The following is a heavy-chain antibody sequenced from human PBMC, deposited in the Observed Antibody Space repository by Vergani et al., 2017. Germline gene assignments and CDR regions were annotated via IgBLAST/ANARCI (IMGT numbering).Heavy chain of an antibody. Sequence: QVQLVQSGAEVKKPGASVKVSCKASGYTFTSYYMHWVRQAPGQGLEWMGIINPSGGSTSYAQKFQGRVTMTRDTSTSTVYMELSSLRSEDTAVYYCARMDYGVNPYYYGMDVWGQGTTVTVSS. D-gene: IGHD4-17*01. CDR1: GYTFTSYY. CDR3: ARMDYGVNPYYYGMDV. V-gene: IGHV1-46*01. J-gene: IGHJ6*02. CDR2: INPSGGST.